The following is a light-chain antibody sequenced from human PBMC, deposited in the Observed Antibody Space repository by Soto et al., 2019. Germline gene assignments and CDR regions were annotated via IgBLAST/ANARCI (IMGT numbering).Light chain of an antibody. Sequence: EIVLTQSPGTLSLSPGERATLSCRASQSVSSSYLAWYQQKPGQAPRLLIYGASSRATGIPDRFSGSGSGKDFTLTISRMEPEDFAVYYCQQYGSSPSRTFGQGTKLEIK. CDR1: QSVSSSY. J-gene: IGKJ2*01. CDR3: QQYGSSPSRT. V-gene: IGKV3-20*01. CDR2: GAS.